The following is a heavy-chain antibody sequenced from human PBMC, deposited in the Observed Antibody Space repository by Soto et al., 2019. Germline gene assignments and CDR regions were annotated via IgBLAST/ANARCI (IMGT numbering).Heavy chain of an antibody. CDR3: TRQTHPTGMEV. CDR1: GFTLSSYD. CDR2: IGSGGDT. V-gene: IGHV3-13*01. Sequence: EVQLVESGGGLVQPGGSLRLSCAASGFTLSSYDIHWVRQATGEGLAWVSGIGSGGDTHNADSVKGRFIISREDGKNSLYLQMNNLRVGDTAVYYCTRQTHPTGMEVWGQGATVTVSS. D-gene: IGHD3-9*01. J-gene: IGHJ6*02.